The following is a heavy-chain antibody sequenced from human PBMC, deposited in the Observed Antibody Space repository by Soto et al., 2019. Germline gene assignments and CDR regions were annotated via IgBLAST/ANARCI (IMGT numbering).Heavy chain of an antibody. CDR3: ARGSYPQQLASDYYYYYMDV. Sequence: GASVKVSFKASGYTFTSYYMHWVRQAPGQGLEWMGIINPSGGSTSYAQKFQGRVTMTRDTSTSTVYMELSSLRSEDTAVYYCARGSYPQQLASDYYYYYMDVWGKGTTVTVSS. J-gene: IGHJ6*03. D-gene: IGHD6-13*01. CDR2: INPSGGST. V-gene: IGHV1-46*01. CDR1: GYTFTSYY.